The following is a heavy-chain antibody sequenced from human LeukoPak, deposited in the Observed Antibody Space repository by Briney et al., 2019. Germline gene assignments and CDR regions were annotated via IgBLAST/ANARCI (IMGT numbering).Heavy chain of an antibody. CDR3: TGNYYGSGSYADFDY. J-gene: IGHJ4*02. Sequence: GGSLRLSCAASGFTFSIFGMSWVRQAPGKGLEWVSGISGSGGSTYYADSVKGRFTISRDNSENTLYLQMNSLRAEDTAVYYCTGNYYGSGSYADFDYWGQGTLVTVSS. V-gene: IGHV3-23*01. CDR2: ISGSGGST. CDR1: GFTFSIFG. D-gene: IGHD3-10*01.